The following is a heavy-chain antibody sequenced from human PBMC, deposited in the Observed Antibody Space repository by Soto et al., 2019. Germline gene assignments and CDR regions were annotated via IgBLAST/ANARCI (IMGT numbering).Heavy chain of an antibody. V-gene: IGHV4-34*01. CDR2: INHSGST. D-gene: IGHD3-22*01. Sequence: QVQLQQWGAGLLKPSETLSLTCAVYGGSFSGYYWSWIRQPPGKGLEWIGEINHSGSTNYNPSLKSRVTISGDTSKNQFSRRLSSVTAAATAVYYCARGQSVDGIVVVIFDYWGQGTLVTVSS. CDR1: GGSFSGYY. CDR3: ARGQSVDGIVVVIFDY. J-gene: IGHJ4*02.